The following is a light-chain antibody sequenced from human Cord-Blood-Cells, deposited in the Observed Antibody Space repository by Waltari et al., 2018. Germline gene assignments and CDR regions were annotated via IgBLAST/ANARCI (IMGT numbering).Light chain of an antibody. CDR3: NSRDSSGNHWV. Sequence: SSELTQAPAVSVALGQTVRITCQGDSLRSYYASWYQHKPGQAPVLVIYGKNNRPSGIPDRFSGSSSGNTASLTITGAQAEDDADYYCNSRDSSGNHWVFGGGTKLTVL. CDR2: GKN. V-gene: IGLV3-19*01. J-gene: IGLJ3*02. CDR1: SLRSYY.